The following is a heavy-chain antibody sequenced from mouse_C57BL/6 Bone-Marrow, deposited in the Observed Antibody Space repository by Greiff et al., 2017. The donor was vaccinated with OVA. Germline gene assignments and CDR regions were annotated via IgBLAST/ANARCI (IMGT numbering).Heavy chain of an antibody. CDR3: ARDSGRGYFDY. D-gene: IGHD4-1*01. Sequence: QSCKASGYTFTSYWMDWVKQRPGQGLEWIGNIYPSDSETHYNQKFKDKATLTVDKSSSTAYMQLSSLTSEDSAVYYCARDSGRGYFDYWGQGTTLTVSS. CDR1: GYTFTSYW. CDR2: IYPSDSET. J-gene: IGHJ2*01. V-gene: IGHV1-61*01.